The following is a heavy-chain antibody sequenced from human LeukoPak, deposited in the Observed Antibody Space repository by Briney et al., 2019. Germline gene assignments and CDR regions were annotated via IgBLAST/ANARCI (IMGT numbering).Heavy chain of an antibody. CDR1: GGTFSSYA. V-gene: IGHV1-69*13. CDR3: AGRGSSASLDYYMDV. Sequence: VASVKVSCKASGGTFSSYAVSWVRQAPGQGLEWMGGIIPIFGTANYAQKFQGRVTITADESTSTAYMELSSLRSEDTAVYYCAGRGSSASLDYYMDVWGKGTAVTVSS. J-gene: IGHJ6*03. CDR2: IIPIFGTA. D-gene: IGHD6-25*01.